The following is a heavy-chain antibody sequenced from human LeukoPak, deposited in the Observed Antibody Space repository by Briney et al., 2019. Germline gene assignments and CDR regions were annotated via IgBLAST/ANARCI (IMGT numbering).Heavy chain of an antibody. J-gene: IGHJ4*02. D-gene: IGHD3-10*01. Sequence: GGSLRLSCAASGFIFSSYAMSWVRQAPGKGLEWVSAISGSGGSTYYADSVKGRFTISRDNSKNTLYLQMNSLRAEDTAVYYCAKGGKSITMVRGVIEDWGQGTLVTVSS. V-gene: IGHV3-23*01. CDR1: GFIFSSYA. CDR3: AKGGKSITMVRGVIED. CDR2: ISGSGGST.